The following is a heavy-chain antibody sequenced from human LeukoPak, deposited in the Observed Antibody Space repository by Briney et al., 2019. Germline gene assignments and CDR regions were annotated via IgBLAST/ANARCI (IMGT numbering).Heavy chain of an antibody. J-gene: IGHJ4*02. V-gene: IGHV4-4*07. D-gene: IGHD1-26*01. CDR1: GGSISSHY. CDR2: IHTSGIT. Sequence: PSETLSLTCTVSGGSISSHYWSWIRQPAGKGLEYIGRIHTSGITNYNPSLKSRVTMSGDTSKNQFSPKLSSVTAADTAVYYCARDLGGNYVYFDYWGQGSLVTVSS. CDR3: ARDLGGNYVYFDY.